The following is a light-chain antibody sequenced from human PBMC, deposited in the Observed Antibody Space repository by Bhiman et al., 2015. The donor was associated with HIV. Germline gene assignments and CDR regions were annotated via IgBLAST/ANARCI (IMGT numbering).Light chain of an antibody. J-gene: IGLJ1*01. Sequence: QSALTQPASVSGSPGQSITISCTGTSSDVGNYNYVSWYQHHPGKVPKLMIYDVSQRPSGVSNRFSGSKSGNTASLTISGLQAEDEADYYCSSLTSSITYVFGTGTNVTVL. CDR3: SSLTSSITYV. CDR1: SSDVGNYNY. V-gene: IGLV2-14*03. CDR2: DVS.